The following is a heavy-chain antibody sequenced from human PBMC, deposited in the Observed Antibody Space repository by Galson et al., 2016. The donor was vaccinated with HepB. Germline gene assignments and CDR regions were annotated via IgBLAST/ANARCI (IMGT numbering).Heavy chain of an antibody. D-gene: IGHD3-16*01. Sequence: SCKASGYTITSYAMNWVRQAPGQGLEWMGMINTNTAKATYAQDFTGRFVFSLDTSVSTAYLQINNLEVEDTAIYYCTRGAATEFGEASFTYWGRGTQVTVSS. V-gene: IGHV7-4-1*02. CDR2: INTNTAKA. CDR1: GYTITSYA. CDR3: TRGAATEFGEASFTY. J-gene: IGHJ4*02.